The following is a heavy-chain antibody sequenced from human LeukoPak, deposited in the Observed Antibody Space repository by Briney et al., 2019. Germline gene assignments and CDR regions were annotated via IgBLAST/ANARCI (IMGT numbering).Heavy chain of an antibody. CDR1: GFTFTSYV. V-gene: IGHV3-30*03. Sequence: GGSLRLSCAASGFTFTSYVMHWVRQAPGKGLQWVALISYDGSNKYYADSVKGRFTISRDNSKNTLYLQMNSLRAEDTAVYYCARDRVRGVIDYWGQGTLVTVSS. CDR3: ARDRVRGVIDY. D-gene: IGHD3-10*01. J-gene: IGHJ4*02. CDR2: ISYDGSNK.